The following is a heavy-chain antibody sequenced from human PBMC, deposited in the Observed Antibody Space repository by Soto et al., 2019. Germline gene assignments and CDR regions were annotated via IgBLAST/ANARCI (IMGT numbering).Heavy chain of an antibody. CDR1: GGTFSSYA. CDR2: IIPIFGTA. CDR3: ARESGATYPRIMSGVDV. J-gene: IGHJ6*02. V-gene: IGHV1-69*01. Sequence: QVQLVQSGAEVKKPGSSVKVSCKASGGTFSSYAISWVRQATGQGLEWMGGIIPIFGTANYAQKFQGRVTITADESTSTAYMELSSLRSEDTAVYYCARESGATYPRIMSGVDVWGQGTTVTVSS. D-gene: IGHD3-16*01.